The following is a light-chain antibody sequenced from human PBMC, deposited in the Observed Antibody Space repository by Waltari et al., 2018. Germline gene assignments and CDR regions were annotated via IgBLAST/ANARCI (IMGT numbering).Light chain of an antibody. V-gene: IGKV3-15*01. CDR2: GAS. CDR1: QSVGSD. CDR3: QQYNKWPPYT. J-gene: IGKJ2*01. Sequence: EIVMTQSPATLSVSPGERATLSCRASQSVGSDLAWYQQKPGQAPSLLIYGASTRVTGVPARSSGSWSGTEFTLTISSLQSEDFAVYYCQQYNKWPPYTFGQGTKLEIK.